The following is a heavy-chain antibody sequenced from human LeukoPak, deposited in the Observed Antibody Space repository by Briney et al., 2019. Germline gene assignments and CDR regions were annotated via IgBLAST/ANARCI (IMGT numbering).Heavy chain of an antibody. CDR1: GGTFSSYA. Sequence: SVKVSCKASGGTFSSYAISWVRQAPGQGLEWMGGIIPIFGTANYALKFQGRVTITTDESTSTAHMELSSLRSEDTAVYYCARVAGATMAPYYMDVWGKGTTVTVSS. D-gene: IGHD3-10*01. V-gene: IGHV1-69*05. CDR2: IIPIFGTA. J-gene: IGHJ6*03. CDR3: ARVAGATMAPYYMDV.